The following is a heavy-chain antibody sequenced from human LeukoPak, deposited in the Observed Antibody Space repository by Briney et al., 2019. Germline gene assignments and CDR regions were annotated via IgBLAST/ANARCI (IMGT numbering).Heavy chain of an antibody. D-gene: IGHD3-10*01. CDR2: IKQDGSEK. J-gene: IGHJ4*02. V-gene: IGHV3-7*01. Sequence: GGSLRLSCAASGFTLSSYWMSWVRQAPGKGLEWVANIKQDGSEKFYVDSVKGRFTISRDNAKKSLYLQMSSLRAEDTAVYYCAREYYYSAGNYYYWGQGTLVTVSS. CDR1: GFTLSSYW. CDR3: AREYYYSAGNYYY.